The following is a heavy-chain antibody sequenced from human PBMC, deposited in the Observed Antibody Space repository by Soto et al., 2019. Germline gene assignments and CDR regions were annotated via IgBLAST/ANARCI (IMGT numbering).Heavy chain of an antibody. CDR2: IYYSGST. CDR1: CGSISSYY. J-gene: IGHJ4*02. V-gene: IGHV4-59*08. Sequence: SETLSLTCTVSCGSISSYYWSWIRQPPGKGLEWIGYIYYSGSTNYNPSLKSRVTISVDTSKNQFSLKLSSVTAADTTVYYCAGGEILGYSYGTSYFDYWGQGTLVTVSS. D-gene: IGHD5-18*01. CDR3: AGGEILGYSYGTSYFDY.